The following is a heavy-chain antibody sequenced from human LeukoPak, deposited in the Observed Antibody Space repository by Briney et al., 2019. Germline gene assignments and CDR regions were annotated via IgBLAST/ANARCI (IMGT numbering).Heavy chain of an antibody. CDR1: GYTFTGYY. CDR3: ARGGPYEYVWGSYRPFDY. J-gene: IGHJ4*02. CDR2: INPNSGGT. D-gene: IGHD3-16*02. V-gene: IGHV1-2*06. Sequence: ASVKVSCKAFGYTFTGYYMHWVRQAPGQELEWMGRINPNSGGTNYAQKFQGRVTMTRDTSISTAYMELSRLRSDDTAVFYCARGGPYEYVWGSYRPFDYWGQGTLVTVSS.